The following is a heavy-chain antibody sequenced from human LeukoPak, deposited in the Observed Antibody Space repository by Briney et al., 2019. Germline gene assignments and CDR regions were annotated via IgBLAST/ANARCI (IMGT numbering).Heavy chain of an antibody. J-gene: IGHJ4*02. CDR2: ISHDGNNK. V-gene: IGHV3-30*03. CDR3: ARGLSGSLDY. CDR1: GFPFSDYG. Sequence: GESLRLSCAASGFPFSDYGMYWVRQAPGKGLEWLAVISHDGNNKYYADSVKGRITVSGDNSMNTLYLQMNSLRAEDTAVYYCARGLSGSLDYWGQGTLVTVSS. D-gene: IGHD1-26*01.